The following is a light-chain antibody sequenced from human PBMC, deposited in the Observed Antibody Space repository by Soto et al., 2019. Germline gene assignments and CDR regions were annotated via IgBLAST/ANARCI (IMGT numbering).Light chain of an antibody. CDR1: QTINNN. J-gene: IGKJ5*01. CDR2: GAV. Sequence: VMTQAPATLSVSPWERATLSCQASQTINNNVAGYQQKPGQAPRLLIVGAVARTTGIPARFSGSGSGSEYTLTIIGLQSEDFAVYYCQQYNDRPPITCGQGTRLEIK. V-gene: IGKV3-15*01. CDR3: QQYNDRPPIT.